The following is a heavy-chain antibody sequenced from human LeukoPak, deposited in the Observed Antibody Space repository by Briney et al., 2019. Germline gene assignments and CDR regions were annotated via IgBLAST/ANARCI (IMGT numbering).Heavy chain of an antibody. CDR2: IIPILGIA. V-gene: IGHV1-69*04. CDR1: GGTFSSYA. Sequence: VASVKVSCKASGGTFSSYAISWVRQAPGQGLEWMGRIIPILGIANYAQKFQGRVTITADKSTSTAYMELSSLRSEDTAVYYCARTPGGFAFDTWGQGTMVTVSS. J-gene: IGHJ3*02. CDR3: ARTPGGFAFDT.